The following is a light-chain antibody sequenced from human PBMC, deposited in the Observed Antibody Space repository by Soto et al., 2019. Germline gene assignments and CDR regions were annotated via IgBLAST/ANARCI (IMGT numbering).Light chain of an antibody. CDR1: ESISTY. CDR3: QQSYDTVAIT. CDR2: VAS. J-gene: IGKJ5*01. Sequence: DIQMTQSPSSLSASVGDRVTMTFRASESISTYLNWYQQKPGQAPKLLIYVASLLQSGVPSRFSGSGSGTDFTLTISGLQPEDFATYYCQQSYDTVAITFGQGTRLEIK. V-gene: IGKV1-39*01.